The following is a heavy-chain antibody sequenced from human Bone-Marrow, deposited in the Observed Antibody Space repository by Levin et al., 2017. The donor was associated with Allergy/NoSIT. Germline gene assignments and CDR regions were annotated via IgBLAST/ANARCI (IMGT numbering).Heavy chain of an antibody. J-gene: IGHJ4*02. CDR2: ISYMGTKR. V-gene: IGHV3-30*18. D-gene: IGHD6-6*01. CDR3: EKDRRWKNEYNERTFDH. Sequence: GESLKISCAASGFTFRNYDMHWVRQAPGKGLEWVAGISYMGTKRYYVDSVKGRFTISRDDSENTLSLQMKKMRPEDTAVYYWEKDRRWKNEYNERTFDHWGQGTLVTVSS. CDR1: GFTFRNYD.